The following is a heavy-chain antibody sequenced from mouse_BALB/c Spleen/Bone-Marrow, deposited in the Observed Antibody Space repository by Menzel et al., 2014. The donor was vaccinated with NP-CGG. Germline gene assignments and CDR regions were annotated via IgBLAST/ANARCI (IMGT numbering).Heavy chain of an antibody. CDR1: GYSITSDSS. Sequence: EVQLVESGPGLVKPSQSLSLTCTVTGYSITSDSSWNWIRQFPGNKLEWMGYISYSGSTSYNPSLKSRISITRDTSKSQFFLQLNSVTTEDTATYYCARGGYDDAVDYWGQGTSVTVSS. V-gene: IGHV3-2*02. CDR2: ISYSGST. D-gene: IGHD2-14*01. CDR3: ARGGYDDAVDY. J-gene: IGHJ4*01.